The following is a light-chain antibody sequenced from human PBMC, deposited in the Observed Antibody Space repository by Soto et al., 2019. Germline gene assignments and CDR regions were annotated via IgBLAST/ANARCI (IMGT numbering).Light chain of an antibody. J-gene: IGKJ4*01. V-gene: IGKV3-20*01. Sequence: EIVMTQSPATLSVSPGERATLSCRASQSVSIKLAWYQQKPGQAPRLLVYDASSRATGIPDRFSGGGSGTDFTLTISRLEPEDFAVYYCQQFSSYPLTFGGGTKVDIK. CDR2: DAS. CDR1: QSVSIK. CDR3: QQFSSYPLT.